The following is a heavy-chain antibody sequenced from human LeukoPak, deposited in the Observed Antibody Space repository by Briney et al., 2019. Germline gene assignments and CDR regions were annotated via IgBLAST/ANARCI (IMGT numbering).Heavy chain of an antibody. CDR3: VRSAFHAGSGNYYDY. Sequence: PGGFLRLSCAASGFTFSNYWIHWVRQAPGKGLVWVSRIDNAGSITTYADSVKGRFTISRDNAENTLYLQMNSLRVEDTAVYHCVRSAFHAGSGNYYDYWGQGTLVTVSS. CDR2: IDNAGSIT. V-gene: IGHV3-74*03. D-gene: IGHD3-22*01. J-gene: IGHJ4*02. CDR1: GFTFSNYW.